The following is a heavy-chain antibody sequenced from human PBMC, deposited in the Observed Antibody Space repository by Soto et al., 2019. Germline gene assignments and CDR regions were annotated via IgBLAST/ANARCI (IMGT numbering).Heavy chain of an antibody. Sequence: PSETLSVTWAFSGGSISSYYLSLILHPPGKGLECIGYIYYSGSTNYNPSLKSRVTISVDTSKNQFSLKLSSVTAADTAVYYCARHNYGSGSTYFEYWGQGTLVTVSS. V-gene: IGHV4-59*08. D-gene: IGHD3-10*01. CDR1: GGSISSYY. CDR3: ARHNYGSGSTYFEY. J-gene: IGHJ4*02. CDR2: IYYSGST.